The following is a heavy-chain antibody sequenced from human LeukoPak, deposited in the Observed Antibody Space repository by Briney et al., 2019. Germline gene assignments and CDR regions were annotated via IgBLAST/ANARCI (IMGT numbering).Heavy chain of an antibody. CDR2: IRYDGSNK. V-gene: IGHV3-30*02. CDR3: AKDKRWEQTGDY. Sequence: PGGSLRLSCAASGFTFSSYGMHWVRQAPGKGLEWVAFIRYDGSNKYYADSVKGRFTISRDNSKNTLYLQMNSLRAEDTAVYYCAKDKRWEQTGDYWGQGTLVTVSS. CDR1: GFTFSSYG. D-gene: IGHD1/OR15-1a*01. J-gene: IGHJ4*02.